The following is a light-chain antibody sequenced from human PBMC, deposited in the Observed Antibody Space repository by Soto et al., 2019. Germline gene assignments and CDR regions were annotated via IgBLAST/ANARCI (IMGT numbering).Light chain of an antibody. CDR1: QDINKF. J-gene: IGKJ5*01. V-gene: IGKV1-33*01. CDR3: QQYDNYDTT. Sequence: DIQMAQSPSSLSASVGDTVTITCQASQDINKFLNWYQQKPGKAPKLLXYDVSNLETGVPSRFSGSGSETHFTLTINSLPPEDIETYYCQQYDNYDTTFGQGTRLEIK. CDR2: DVS.